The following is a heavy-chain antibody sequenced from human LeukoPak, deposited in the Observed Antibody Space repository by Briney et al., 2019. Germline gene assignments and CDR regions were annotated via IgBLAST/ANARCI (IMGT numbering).Heavy chain of an antibody. CDR2: INTNTGNP. CDR1: GYTFTSYA. Sequence: GASVTVSFKASGYTFTSYAMNWVRQAPGQGLEWMGWINTNTGNPTYAQGFTGRFVFSLDTSVSTAYLQISSLKAEDTAVYSCARIWRSFGELAGVYGYWGQGTLVTVSS. D-gene: IGHD3-10*01. V-gene: IGHV7-4-1*02. J-gene: IGHJ4*02. CDR3: ARIWRSFGELAGVYGY.